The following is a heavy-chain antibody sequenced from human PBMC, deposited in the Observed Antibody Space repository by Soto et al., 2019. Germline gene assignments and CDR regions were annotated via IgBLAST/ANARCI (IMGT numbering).Heavy chain of an antibody. J-gene: IGHJ6*02. CDR1: GFTFSTYV. CDR2: ISGSGGST. Sequence: GGSLRLSCAASGFTFSTYVMSWVRQAPGKGLEWVSGISGSGGSTYYADSVKGRFTISRDNSRNTLYLHINSLRAEDTAVYYCAKDLCSGYTSTCRGILDVWGQGTTVTVSS. D-gene: IGHD6-13*01. CDR3: AKDLCSGYTSTCRGILDV. V-gene: IGHV3-23*01.